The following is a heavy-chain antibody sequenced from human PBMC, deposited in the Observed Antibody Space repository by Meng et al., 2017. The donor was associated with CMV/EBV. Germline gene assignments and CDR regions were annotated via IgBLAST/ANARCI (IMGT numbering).Heavy chain of an antibody. CDR3: ARVSCSSVSCTGPLVLDY. D-gene: IGHD2-2*01. CDR1: TFRNYA. V-gene: IGHV1-69*05. Sequence: TFRNYASHVVRQAPGQGVGWMGGIISMFGTANYAQKFQGRVTITTDESTSTANMELRSLRYEDTAVYYCARVSCSSVSCTGPLVLDYWGQGILVTVSS. J-gene: IGHJ4*02. CDR2: IISMFGTA.